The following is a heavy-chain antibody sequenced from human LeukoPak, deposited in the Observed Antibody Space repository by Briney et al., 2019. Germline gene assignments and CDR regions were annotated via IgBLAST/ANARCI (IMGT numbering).Heavy chain of an antibody. D-gene: IGHD3-3*01. CDR1: GGSISSSSYY. V-gene: IGHV4-39*07. CDR2: IYYSGST. J-gene: IGHJ4*02. Sequence: PSETLSLTCTVSGGSISSSSYYWGWIRQPPGTGLEWIGSIYYSGSTYYNPSLKRRVTISVDTSKNQFSLKLSSVTAADTAVYYCARGAIFGVVIAFDYWGQGTLVTVSS. CDR3: ARGAIFGVVIAFDY.